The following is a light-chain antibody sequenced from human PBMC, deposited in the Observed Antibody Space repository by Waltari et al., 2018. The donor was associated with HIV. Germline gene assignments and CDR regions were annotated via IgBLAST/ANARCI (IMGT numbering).Light chain of an antibody. CDR3: CSYAGSRIHVV. CDR1: FSDVGSYNL. J-gene: IGLJ2*01. Sequence: QSALTQPASMSGSPGQSITISCTGTFSDVGSYNLVSWYQKHPGEAPKIMIYEVTKRPTGVSSRFSVSKSGNTASLTISGLQAEDEADYYCCSYAGSRIHVVFGGGTKLTVL. CDR2: EVT. V-gene: IGLV2-23*02.